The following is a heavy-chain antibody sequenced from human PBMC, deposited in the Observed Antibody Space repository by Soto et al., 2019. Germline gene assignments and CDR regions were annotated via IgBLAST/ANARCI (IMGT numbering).Heavy chain of an antibody. V-gene: IGHV4-31*03. D-gene: IGHD4-17*01. Sequence: QVQLQESGPGLVKPSQTLSLTCTVSGGSISTGGYYWTWILQLPGKGLEWIGYIYYSGSTYHNPSLKSRVTISVDTSKNQFSLKLSSVTAADTAVYYCARGLSVTLFDNWGQGTLVTVSS. CDR2: IYYSGST. CDR3: ARGLSVTLFDN. CDR1: GGSISTGGYY. J-gene: IGHJ4*02.